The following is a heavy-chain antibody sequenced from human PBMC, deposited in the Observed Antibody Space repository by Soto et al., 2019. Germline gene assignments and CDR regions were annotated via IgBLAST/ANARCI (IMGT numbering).Heavy chain of an antibody. J-gene: IGHJ4*02. CDR2: IYPGDSDT. CDR3: ARQVCNGGSCYHAFDS. Sequence: EVQLVQSGAEVEKPGESLKISCKGSGYNFTNYWIGWVRQMPAKGLEWMGFIYPGDSDTRYSPSFQGQVTISVDKSISTAYLQWSSLKASDTAMYYCARQVCNGGSCYHAFDSWGQGNLVTVSS. D-gene: IGHD2-15*01. V-gene: IGHV5-51*01. CDR1: GYNFTNYW.